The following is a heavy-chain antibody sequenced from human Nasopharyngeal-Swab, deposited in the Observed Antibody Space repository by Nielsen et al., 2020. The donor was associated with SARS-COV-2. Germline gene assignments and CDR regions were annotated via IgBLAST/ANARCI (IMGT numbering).Heavy chain of an antibody. V-gene: IGHV4-30-4*01. CDR2: IYYSGNT. D-gene: IGHD3-22*01. CDR3: ARVFRRWLSGQDAFDI. CDR1: GGSISSGDYY. Sequence: SETLSLTCTVSGGSISSGDYYWSWIRQPPGKGLEWIGYIYYSGNTYYNPSLKSRVSISIDTSKNQFSLKLSSVTAADTAVYYCARVFRRWLSGQDAFDIWGQGTMVIVSS. J-gene: IGHJ3*02.